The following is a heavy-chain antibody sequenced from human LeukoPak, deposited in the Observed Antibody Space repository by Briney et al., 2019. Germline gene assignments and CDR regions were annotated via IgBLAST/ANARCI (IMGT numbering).Heavy chain of an antibody. CDR1: GFTFSSYG. CDR3: AKVAEYSSGWYMGAFDY. J-gene: IGHJ4*02. D-gene: IGHD6-19*01. CDR2: ISYDGSNK. V-gene: IGHV3-30*18. Sequence: PGGSLRLSCAASGFTFSSYGMHWVRQAPGKGLEWVAVISYDGSNKYYADSVKGRFTISRDNSKNTLYLQMNSLRAEDTAVYYCAKVAEYSSGWYMGAFDYWGQGTLVTVSS.